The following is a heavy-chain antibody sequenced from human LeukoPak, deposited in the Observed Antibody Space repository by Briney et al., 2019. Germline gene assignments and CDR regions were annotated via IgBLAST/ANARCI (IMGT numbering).Heavy chain of an antibody. CDR3: AVLLWFGEFY. CDR1: GFIFGDYP. J-gene: IGHJ4*02. Sequence: PGGSLRLSCTASGFIFGDYPMAWFRQAPGKGLEWVGFIRSKEYGGTTEYAASVKGRFSISRDDSKSIAYLQMNSLKTEDTAVYYCAVLLWFGEFYWGQGTLVTVSS. D-gene: IGHD3-10*01. CDR2: IRSKEYGGTT. V-gene: IGHV3-49*03.